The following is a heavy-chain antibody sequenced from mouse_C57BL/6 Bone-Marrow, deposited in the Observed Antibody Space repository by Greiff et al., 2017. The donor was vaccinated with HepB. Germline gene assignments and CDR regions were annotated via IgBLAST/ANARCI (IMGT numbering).Heavy chain of an antibody. J-gene: IGHJ1*03. CDR1: GYTFTSYG. Sequence: QVQLQQSGAELARPGASVKLSCKASGYTFTSYGISWVKQRTGQGLEWIGEIYPRSGNTYYNEKFQGKATLTADKSSSTAYMEIRSLTSEDSAVYFSARKHYARGGYFDVWGTGTTVTFSS. V-gene: IGHV1-81*01. D-gene: IGHD1-1*01. CDR2: IYPRSGNT. CDR3: ARKHYARGGYFDV.